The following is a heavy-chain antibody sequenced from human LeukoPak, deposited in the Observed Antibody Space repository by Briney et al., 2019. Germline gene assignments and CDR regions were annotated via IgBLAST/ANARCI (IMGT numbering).Heavy chain of an antibody. CDR1: GDSVLSKSAA. D-gene: IGHD6-19*01. V-gene: IGHV6-1*01. J-gene: IGHJ4*02. CDR2: RYYRSKWYY. Sequence: SQTLSLTSVISGDSVLSKSAAWNWIRQSPSRCLEWLGKRYYRSKWYYESAESVKSRVTITSDTSKNQFYLHLNSVTPEDTAVYFCERGVYSSGRHYDYWGQGSLVTVSS. CDR3: ERGVYSSGRHYDY.